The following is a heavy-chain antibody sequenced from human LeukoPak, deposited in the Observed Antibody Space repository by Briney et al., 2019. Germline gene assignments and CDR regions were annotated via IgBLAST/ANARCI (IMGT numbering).Heavy chain of an antibody. D-gene: IGHD5-18*01. V-gene: IGHV3-30*03. Sequence: GGSLRLSCAASGFTFSSYGMHWVRQAPGKGLEWVAVISYDGSNKYYADSVKGRFTISRDNSKNTLYLQMNSLRPEDTAVYYCARDRGYSYAPWYWGQGTLVTVSS. J-gene: IGHJ4*02. CDR2: ISYDGSNK. CDR3: ARDRGYSYAPWY. CDR1: GFTFSSYG.